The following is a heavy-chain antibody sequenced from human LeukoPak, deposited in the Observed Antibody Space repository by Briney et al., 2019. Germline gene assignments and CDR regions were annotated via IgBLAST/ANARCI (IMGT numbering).Heavy chain of an antibody. V-gene: IGHV4-61*02. Sequence: SETLSLTCTVSGGSISSSSYYWSWIRQPAGKGLEWIGRIYTSGSTNYNPSLKSRVTISVDTSKNQFSLKLSSVTAADTAVYYCARTYYDILTGYYTCYFDYWGQGTLVTVSS. CDR3: ARTYYDILTGYYTCYFDY. CDR2: IYTSGST. D-gene: IGHD3-9*01. J-gene: IGHJ4*02. CDR1: GGSISSSSYY.